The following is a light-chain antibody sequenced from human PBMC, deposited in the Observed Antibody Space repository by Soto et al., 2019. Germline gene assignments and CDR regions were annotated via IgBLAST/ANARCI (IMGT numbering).Light chain of an antibody. CDR1: KSVSNN. CDR3: QHYNEWPLT. CDR2: GAS. V-gene: IGKV3-15*01. Sequence: ETVMTQSPATLSESQGERATPSCRASKSVSNNLAWYQQKPGQAPRLLIYGASARATGIPARFSGSGFGTEFTLTISSLQSEDSAVYYCQHYNEWPLTFGGGTKVEIK. J-gene: IGKJ4*01.